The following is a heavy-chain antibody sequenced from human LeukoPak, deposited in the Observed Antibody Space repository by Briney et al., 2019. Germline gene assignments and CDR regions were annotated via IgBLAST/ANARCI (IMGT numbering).Heavy chain of an antibody. D-gene: IGHD6-13*01. Sequence: ASVKVSCKASGYTFTSYDISWVRQAPGQGLEWMGWMNPNGGNTGYAQKFQGRVTMTRDTSISTAYMELSSLRSEDTAVYYCARGGSSSCNYDFDYWGQGTLVTVSS. CDR2: MNPNGGNT. CDR3: ARGGSSSCNYDFDY. J-gene: IGHJ4*02. V-gene: IGHV1-8*01. CDR1: GYTFTSYD.